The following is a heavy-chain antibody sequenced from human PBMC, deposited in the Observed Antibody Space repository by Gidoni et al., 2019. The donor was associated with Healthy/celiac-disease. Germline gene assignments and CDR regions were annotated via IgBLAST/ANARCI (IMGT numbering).Heavy chain of an antibody. Sequence: QVQLQASGPGLVKPSETLSLTCAVTGYSISRGYYLSWIRQPPGKGLELIGSIYHSGRTYYNPSLKCRVTISVDTSKNQFSLKLSSVTAADTAVYYCAGGYSSSWYNYWGQGTLVTVSS. CDR3: AGGYSSSWYNY. CDR1: GYSISRGYY. V-gene: IGHV4-38-2*01. J-gene: IGHJ4*01. D-gene: IGHD6-13*01. CDR2: IYHSGRT.